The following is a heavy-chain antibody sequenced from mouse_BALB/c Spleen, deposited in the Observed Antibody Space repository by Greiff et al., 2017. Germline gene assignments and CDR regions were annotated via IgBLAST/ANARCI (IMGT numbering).Heavy chain of an antibody. Sequence: EVKVVESGGGLVKPGGSLKLSCAASGFTFSSYAMSWVRQTPEKRLEWVASISSGGSTYYPDSVKGRFTISRDNAKNNLYLQMSSLKSEDTAMYYCARPLLLRLRGWFAYWGQGTLVTVSA. CDR1: GFTFSSYA. CDR2: ISSGGST. D-gene: IGHD1-2*01. CDR3: ARPLLLRLRGWFAY. V-gene: IGHV5-6-5*01. J-gene: IGHJ3*01.